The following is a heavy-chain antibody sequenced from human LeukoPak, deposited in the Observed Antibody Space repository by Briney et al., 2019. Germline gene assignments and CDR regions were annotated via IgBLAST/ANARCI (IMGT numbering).Heavy chain of an antibody. CDR3: ARDRGSAAYYYDSSGYSQDY. Sequence: GGSLRLSCAASGFTFSSYGMHWVRQAPGKGLEWVAVISYDGSNKYYADSVKGRFTISRDNSKNTLYLQMNSLRAEDTAVYYCARDRGSAAYYYDSSGYSQDYWGQGTLVTVSS. J-gene: IGHJ4*02. CDR2: ISYDGSNK. D-gene: IGHD3-22*01. V-gene: IGHV3-30*03. CDR1: GFTFSSYG.